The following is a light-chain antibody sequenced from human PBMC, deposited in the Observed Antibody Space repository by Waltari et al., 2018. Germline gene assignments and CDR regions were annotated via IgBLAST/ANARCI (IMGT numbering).Light chain of an antibody. Sequence: SYELTQPPSVPVSPGKTARITCPGDALPKQYAYWYQQKPGQAPVLVIYKDSERPSGIPERFSGSSSGTTVTLTISGVQAEDEADYYCQSADSSGTFVVFGGGTKLTVL. CDR1: ALPKQY. CDR3: QSADSSGTFVV. V-gene: IGLV3-25*03. CDR2: KDS. J-gene: IGLJ2*01.